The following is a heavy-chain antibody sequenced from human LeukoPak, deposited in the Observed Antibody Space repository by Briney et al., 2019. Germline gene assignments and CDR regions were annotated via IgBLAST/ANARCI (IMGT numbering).Heavy chain of an antibody. J-gene: IGHJ4*02. CDR1: GFTFSNYW. Sequence: GGSLRLSCAASGFTFSNYWLTWVRQAPGQGLEWVANIKQDGSEKHYVDSVKGRFTISRDNAKNSLYLQMNSLRAEGTAVYYCARDRQIAYWGQGTLATVSS. CDR2: IKQDGSEK. CDR3: ARDRQIAY. V-gene: IGHV3-7*01.